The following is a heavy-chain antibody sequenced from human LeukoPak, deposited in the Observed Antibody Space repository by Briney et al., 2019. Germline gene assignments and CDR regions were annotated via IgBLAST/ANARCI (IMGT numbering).Heavy chain of an antibody. CDR2: INPNSGGT. Sequence: ASVKVSCKASGYTFTGYYMHWVRQAPGQGLVWMGWINPNSGGTNYAQKFQGRVTMTRDTSISTAYMELSRLRSDDTAVYYCASSICSSTSCYDLRAFDIWGQGTMVTVSS. CDR3: ASSICSSTSCYDLRAFDI. CDR1: GYTFTGYY. V-gene: IGHV1-2*02. J-gene: IGHJ3*02. D-gene: IGHD2-2*01.